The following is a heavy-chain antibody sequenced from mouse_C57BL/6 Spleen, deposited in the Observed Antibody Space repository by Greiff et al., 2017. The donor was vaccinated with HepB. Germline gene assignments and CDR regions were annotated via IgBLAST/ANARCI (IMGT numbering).Heavy chain of an antibody. J-gene: IGHJ4*01. Sequence: VQLQESGAELARPGASVKLSCKASGYTFTSYGISWVKQRTGQGLEWIGEIYPRSGNTYYNEKFKGKATLTADKSSSTAYMELRSLTSEDSAVYFCARYDGYYEGAMDYWGQGTSVTVSS. CDR3: ARYDGYYEGAMDY. CDR2: IYPRSGNT. V-gene: IGHV1-81*01. D-gene: IGHD2-3*01. CDR1: GYTFTSYG.